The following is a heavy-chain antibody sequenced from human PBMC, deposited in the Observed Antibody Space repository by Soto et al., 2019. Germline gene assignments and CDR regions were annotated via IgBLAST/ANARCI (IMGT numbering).Heavy chain of an antibody. D-gene: IGHD1-26*01. CDR1: GFTFSSYG. Sequence: GGSLRLSCAASGFTFSSYGMHWVRQAPGKGLEWVAVISYDGSNKYYADSVKGRFTISRDNSKNTLYLQMNSLRAEDTAVYYCAAAYSGSYPGSYYYYGMDVWGQGTTVTVSS. V-gene: IGHV3-30*03. J-gene: IGHJ6*02. CDR3: AAAYSGSYPGSYYYYGMDV. CDR2: ISYDGSNK.